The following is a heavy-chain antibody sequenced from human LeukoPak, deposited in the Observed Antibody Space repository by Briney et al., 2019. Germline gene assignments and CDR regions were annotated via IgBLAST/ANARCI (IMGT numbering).Heavy chain of an antibody. D-gene: IGHD4/OR15-4a*01. V-gene: IGHV3-23*01. J-gene: IGHJ4*02. CDR1: GFIFSSYG. CDR3: ARRAGAYSHPYDY. CDR2: ISGSDGST. Sequence: GGSLRLSCAASGFIFSSYGMNWVRQAPGKGLEWVSGISGSDGSTYYAGSVKGRFTISRENSKNTLYLQMNSLRAEDTAVYYCARRAGAYSHPYDYWGQGTLVTVSS.